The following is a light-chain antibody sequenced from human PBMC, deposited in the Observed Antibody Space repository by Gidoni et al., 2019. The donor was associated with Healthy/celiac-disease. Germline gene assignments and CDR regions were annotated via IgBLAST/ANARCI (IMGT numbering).Light chain of an antibody. Sequence: EIVLTQYPATLSLSPGERATLSCRASQSVSSYLAWYQQKPGQAPRLLIYDAFNRATGIPARFRGSGSGTDFTLTISSLEPEDFAVYYCQQRSNWPHTFGGGTKVEIK. CDR1: QSVSSY. CDR3: QQRSNWPHT. CDR2: DAF. J-gene: IGKJ4*01. V-gene: IGKV3-11*01.